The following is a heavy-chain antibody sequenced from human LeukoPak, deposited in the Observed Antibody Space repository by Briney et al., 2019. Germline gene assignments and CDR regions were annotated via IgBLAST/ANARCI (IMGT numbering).Heavy chain of an antibody. J-gene: IGHJ6*02. CDR1: GYTFTSYD. Sequence: EASVTVSCTASGYTFTSYDINWVRQATGQGLEWMGWMNPNSGNTGYAQKFQGRVTMTRNTSISTAYMELSSLRSEDTAVYYCARGRTTVTTSRYYYGIYGWGQGTTVTVSS. CDR3: ARGRTTVTTSRYYYGIYG. CDR2: MNPNSGNT. D-gene: IGHD4-11*01. V-gene: IGHV1-8*01.